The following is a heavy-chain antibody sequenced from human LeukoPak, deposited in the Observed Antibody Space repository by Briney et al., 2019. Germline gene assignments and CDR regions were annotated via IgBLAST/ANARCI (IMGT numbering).Heavy chain of an antibody. Sequence: SETLSLTCTVSGGPISSYYWSWIRQPPGKGLEWIGYIHYSGSTNYNPSLKSRVTISVDTSKNQFSLKLSSVTAADTAVYYCARVRATVTTWYFDLWGRGTLVTVSS. CDR2: IHYSGST. D-gene: IGHD4-17*01. CDR1: GGPISSYY. V-gene: IGHV4-59*01. J-gene: IGHJ2*01. CDR3: ARVRATVTTWYFDL.